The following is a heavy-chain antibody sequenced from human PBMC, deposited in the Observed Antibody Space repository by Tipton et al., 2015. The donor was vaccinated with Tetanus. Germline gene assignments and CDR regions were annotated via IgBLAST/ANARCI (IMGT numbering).Heavy chain of an antibody. CDR1: GGSISRNYW. Sequence: TLSLTCAVSGGSISRNYWWSWVSQPPGTGLEWIGEISHNGSTNYNPSLKSRDTISVDKSKNQFSLRLGSVTAADTAMYYCAREPAATGTSLFDFWRQGALVTVSS. CDR3: AREPAATGTSLFDF. V-gene: IGHV4-4*02. D-gene: IGHD6-13*01. CDR2: ISHNGST. J-gene: IGHJ4*02.